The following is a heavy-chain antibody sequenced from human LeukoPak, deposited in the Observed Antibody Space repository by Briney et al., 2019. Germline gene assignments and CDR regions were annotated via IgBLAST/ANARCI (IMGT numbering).Heavy chain of an antibody. D-gene: IGHD6-13*01. CDR3: AGQRGRIAAALFDY. Sequence: PGGSLRLSCTASGFIFNDYPMHWVRQAPGKGLEWVAVISEDGINKFYADSVKGRFTISRDNSKNSLYVQMNSLRREDSAVYYCAGQRGRIAAALFDYWGQGTLVTVSS. J-gene: IGHJ4*02. V-gene: IGHV3-30-3*01. CDR2: ISEDGINK. CDR1: GFIFNDYP.